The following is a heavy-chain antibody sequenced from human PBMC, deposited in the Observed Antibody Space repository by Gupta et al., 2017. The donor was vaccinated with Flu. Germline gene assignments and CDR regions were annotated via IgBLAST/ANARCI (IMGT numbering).Heavy chain of an antibody. Sequence: QVQLVQSGAEVKKSGSSVKVSCKTVGGTLSGYSIRWVRQAPGHGLEWMGGIFPMFGTTKYAEMFQDRVTIIADNSTGTVYMELSSLRPEDTAVYYCALKMEGYHYDLNVWAQGTTVTVSS. J-gene: IGHJ6*02. D-gene: IGHD2-15*01. CDR3: ALKMEGYHYDLNV. CDR2: IFPMFGTT. V-gene: IGHV1-69*06. CDR1: GGTLSGYS.